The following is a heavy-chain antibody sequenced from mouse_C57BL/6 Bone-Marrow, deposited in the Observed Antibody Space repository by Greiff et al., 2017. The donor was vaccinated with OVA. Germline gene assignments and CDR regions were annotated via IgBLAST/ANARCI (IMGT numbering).Heavy chain of an antibody. CDR1: GYTFPSYC. CDR2: IHPYSGST. CDR3: AMNWAWFAY. Sequence: QVQLQQPGAELVKPGASVKLSCKASGYTFPSYCMHWVKQTPGQGLEWIGMIHPYSGSTNYNEKFKSKATLTVDKSSSTAYMQLSSLTSEDAAVYYCAMNWAWFAYWGQGTLVTVSA. J-gene: IGHJ3*01. D-gene: IGHD4-1*01. V-gene: IGHV1-64*01.